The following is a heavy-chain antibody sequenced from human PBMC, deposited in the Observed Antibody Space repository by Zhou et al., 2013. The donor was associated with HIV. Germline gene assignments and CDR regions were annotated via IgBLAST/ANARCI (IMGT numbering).Heavy chain of an antibody. Sequence: QVQLVQSGAEVKKPGSSVKVSCKASGGTFSTYAISWVRLAPGQGLEWMGGIIPIFGTSNYAQKFQGRVTITTDESTSTAYMELTSLRSEDTAVYYCARRGTWGDRFNVIRGGLDVWGQGDHGHRLL. J-gene: IGHJ6*02. CDR3: ARRGTWGDRFNVIRGGLDV. D-gene: IGHD1-1*01. V-gene: IGHV1-69*05. CDR1: GGTFSTYA. CDR2: IIPIFGTS.